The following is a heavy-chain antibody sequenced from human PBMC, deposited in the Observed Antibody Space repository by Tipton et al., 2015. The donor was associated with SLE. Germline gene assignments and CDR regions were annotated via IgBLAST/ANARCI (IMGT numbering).Heavy chain of an antibody. J-gene: IGHJ6*03. CDR1: GDSINSVGYY. Sequence: TLSLTCTVSGDSINSVGYYWTWIRQHPRRGLEWIGSIYYSGSTNYNPSLKSRVTISVDTSKNQFSLKLSSVTAADTAVYYCARGRRRDYYYYYYMDVWGKGTTVTVSS. CDR3: ARGRRRDYYYYYYMDV. V-gene: IGHV4-61*08. CDR2: IYYSGST.